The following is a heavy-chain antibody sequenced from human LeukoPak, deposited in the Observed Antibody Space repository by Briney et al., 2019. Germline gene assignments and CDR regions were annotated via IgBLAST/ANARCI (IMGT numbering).Heavy chain of an antibody. D-gene: IGHD2-15*01. CDR1: GFTFSNYA. J-gene: IGHJ4*02. CDR2: IGGSGTFT. CDR3: ARQIGYCGDGGCYFSN. Sequence: GGSLRLSCAASGFTFSNYAMSWVRQAPGKGLQWVSAIGGSGTFTVYADSVKGRFTISRDNSKNTLYLQMNSLRAEDTAIYYCARQIGYCGDGGCYFSNWGQGALVTVSS. V-gene: IGHV3-23*01.